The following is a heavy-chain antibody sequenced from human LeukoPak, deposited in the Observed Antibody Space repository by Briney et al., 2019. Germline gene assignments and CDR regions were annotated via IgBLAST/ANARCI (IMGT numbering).Heavy chain of an antibody. D-gene: IGHD2-8*02. Sequence: PGGSLRLSCAASGFTFSSRTMNWVRQAPGKGLEWVSAIGGSGGRTDYADAVKGRFTISRDNSRNTLYLQMTSLRAEDTAVYYCVRDTGVSAYNDYWGQGTLVTVSS. CDR2: IGGSGGRT. J-gene: IGHJ4*02. V-gene: IGHV3-23*01. CDR3: VRDTGVSAYNDY. CDR1: GFTFSSRT.